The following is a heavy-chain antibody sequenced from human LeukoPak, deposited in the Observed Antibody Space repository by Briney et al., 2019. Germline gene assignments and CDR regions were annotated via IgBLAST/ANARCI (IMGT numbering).Heavy chain of an antibody. D-gene: IGHD2-21*02. Sequence: SETLSLTCAVYGGSFSGYYWSWIRQPPGKGLEWIGEINHSGSTNYNPSLKSRVTISVDTSKNQSSLKLSTVTAADTAVYYCASLIETAGDLFDYWGQGTLVTVSS. CDR2: INHSGST. V-gene: IGHV4-34*01. CDR3: ASLIETAGDLFDY. CDR1: GGSFSGYY. J-gene: IGHJ4*02.